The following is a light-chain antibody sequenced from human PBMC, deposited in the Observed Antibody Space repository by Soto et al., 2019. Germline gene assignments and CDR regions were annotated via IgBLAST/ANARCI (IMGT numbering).Light chain of an antibody. CDR3: QQYNGHPWT. J-gene: IGKJ1*01. CDR1: ESIGSW. CDR2: KAS. V-gene: IGKV1-5*03. Sequence: DIQMTQSPSTLSASVGDRVTITCRASESIGSWLAWYQQTPGEAPKLLIYKASNLESGVPSRFSGSGSGTEFSLTISSLQPDDFEMYYCQQYNGHPWTFGQGTQVKIK.